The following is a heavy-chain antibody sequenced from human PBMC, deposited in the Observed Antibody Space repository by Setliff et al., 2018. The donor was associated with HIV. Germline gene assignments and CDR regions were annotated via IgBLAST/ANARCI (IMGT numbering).Heavy chain of an antibody. D-gene: IGHD2-15*01. CDR1: GGSIGTTTYY. V-gene: IGHV4-39*01. CDR2: IYYNGIT. J-gene: IGHJ4*02. CDR3: ARRIFHSSFPSFDS. Sequence: SETLSLTCAVSGGSIGTTTYYWGWIRQPPGKGLEWIGSIYYNGITYYNPSLKGRFTISVDTSKDQFSLKVTSVTAADTAAYYCARRIFHSSFPSFDSWGQGTLVTVSS.